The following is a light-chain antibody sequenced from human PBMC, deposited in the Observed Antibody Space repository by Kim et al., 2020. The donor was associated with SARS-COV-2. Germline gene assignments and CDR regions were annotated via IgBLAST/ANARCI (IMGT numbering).Light chain of an antibody. CDR3: QSYNRDNVI. CDR2: EDD. J-gene: IGLJ2*01. CDR1: SGSIADNY. Sequence: GKTVTSSCNRSSGSIADNYVQWYQQRPGGVPTTVIYEDDQRPSGVSDRFSGSIDNSSNSASLTISGLRTEDEADYYCQSYNRDNVIFGGGTQLTVL. V-gene: IGLV6-57*03.